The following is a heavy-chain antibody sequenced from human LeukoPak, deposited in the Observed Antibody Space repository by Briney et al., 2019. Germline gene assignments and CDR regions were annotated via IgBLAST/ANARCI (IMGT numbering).Heavy chain of an antibody. J-gene: IGHJ3*02. CDR2: IYYSGST. Sequence: PSETLSLTCTVSGGSISSYYWSWIRQPPGKGLEWIGYIYYSGSTKYQPPRKSRVTTSVDTYKNQFSLKLSSVAAAATAVCDCGKGRFLAAFDIWGQGTMVTVSS. V-gene: IGHV4-59*01. D-gene: IGHD3-3*01. CDR3: GKGRFLAAFDI. CDR1: GGSISSYY.